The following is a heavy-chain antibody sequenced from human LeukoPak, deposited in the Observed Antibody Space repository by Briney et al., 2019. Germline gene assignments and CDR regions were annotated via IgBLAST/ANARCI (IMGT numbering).Heavy chain of an antibody. V-gene: IGHV1-18*01. Sequence: ASVKVSCKASGYTFTSYGISWVRQAPGQGLEWMGWISAYNGNTNYAQKLQGRVTMTTETSTSTAYMELRSLRSDDTAVYYCARRDSGSHYGAFDIWGQGTMVTVSS. D-gene: IGHD1-26*01. CDR3: ARRDSGSHYGAFDI. CDR1: GYTFTSYG. CDR2: ISAYNGNT. J-gene: IGHJ3*02.